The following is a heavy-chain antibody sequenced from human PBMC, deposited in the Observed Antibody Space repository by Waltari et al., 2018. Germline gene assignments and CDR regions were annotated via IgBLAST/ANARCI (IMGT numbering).Heavy chain of an antibody. J-gene: IGHJ6*02. CDR2: INYRGGT. V-gene: IGHV4-59*11. CDR3: ARASSSSSGYYGMDV. D-gene: IGHD6-6*01. CDR1: GGSISSHY. Sequence: QVQLQESGPGLVKPSETLSLTCTVSGGSISSHYWSWIRQPPGKGLEWIGYINYRGGTNYNPSLKGRVTISVDTSKNQFSLKLSSVTAADTAVYYCARASSSSSGYYGMDVWGQGTTVTVSS.